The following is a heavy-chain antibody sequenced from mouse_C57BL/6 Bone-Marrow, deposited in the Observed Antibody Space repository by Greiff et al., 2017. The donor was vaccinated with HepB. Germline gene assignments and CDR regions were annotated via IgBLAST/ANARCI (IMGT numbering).Heavy chain of an antibody. CDR1: GYTFTDYY. V-gene: IGHV1-19*01. CDR2: INPYNGGT. Sequence: EVKLQESGPVLVKPGASVKMSCKASGYTFTDYYMNWVKQSHGKSLEWIGVINPYNGGTSYNQKFKGKATLTVDKSSSTAYMELNSLTSEDSAVYYGVVPLLWSFAYWGQGTLVTVSA. J-gene: IGHJ3*01. D-gene: IGHD2-1*01. CDR3: VVPLLWSFAY.